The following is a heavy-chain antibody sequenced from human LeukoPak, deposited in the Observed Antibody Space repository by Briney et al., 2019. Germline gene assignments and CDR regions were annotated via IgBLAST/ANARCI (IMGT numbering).Heavy chain of an antibody. CDR3: ARDYPYYFDY. J-gene: IGHJ4*02. CDR1: GGSISSYY. CDR2: IYYSGST. Sequence: SETMSLTCTVSGGSISSYYWSWIRQPPGKGLEWIGYIYYSGSTNYNPSLKSRVTISVDTSKIQFSLKLSSLTAADTAVYYCARDYPYYFDYWGQGTLVTVSS. V-gene: IGHV4-59*01.